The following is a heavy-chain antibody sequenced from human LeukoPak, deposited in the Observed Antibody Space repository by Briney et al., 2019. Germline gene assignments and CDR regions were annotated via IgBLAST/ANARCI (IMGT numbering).Heavy chain of an antibody. CDR3: ATTLRFLEWLSRFDP. J-gene: IGHJ5*02. Sequence: GASVKVSCKVSGYTLTELSMHWVRQAPGKGLEWMGGFDPEDGGAIYAQKFQGRVTMTEDTSTDTAYMELSSLRSEDTAVYYCATTLRFLEWLSRFDPWGQGTLVTVSS. CDR1: GYTLTELS. V-gene: IGHV1-24*01. D-gene: IGHD3-3*01. CDR2: FDPEDGGA.